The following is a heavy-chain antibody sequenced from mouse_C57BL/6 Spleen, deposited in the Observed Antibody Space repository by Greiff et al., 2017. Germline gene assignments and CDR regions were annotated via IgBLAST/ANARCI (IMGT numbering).Heavy chain of an antibody. CDR2: IYPRSGNT. Sequence: QVQLQQSGAELARPGASVKLSCKASGYTFTSYGISWVKQRTGQGLEWIGEIYPRSGNTYYNEKFKGKATLTADKSSSTAYMELRSLTSEDSAVYFCAREDYGSSLWGYFDYWGQGTTLTVSS. CDR3: AREDYGSSLWGYFDY. J-gene: IGHJ2*01. CDR1: GYTFTSYG. D-gene: IGHD1-1*01. V-gene: IGHV1-81*01.